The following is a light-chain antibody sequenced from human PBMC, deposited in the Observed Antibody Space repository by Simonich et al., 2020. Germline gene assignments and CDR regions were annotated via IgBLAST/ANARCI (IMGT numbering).Light chain of an antibody. CDR2: WES. CDR1: QSVLYSSNNKNY. J-gene: IGKJ2*01. Sequence: DIVMTQSPDSLAVSLGERATLNCKSSQSVLYSSNNKNYVAWYQQKPGQPPKLLIYWESTRESGVPDRFSGSGSGTDFTLTISSLQAEDVAVYYCQQYYSTPPYTFGQGTKLEIK. CDR3: QQYYSTPPYT. V-gene: IGKV4-1*01.